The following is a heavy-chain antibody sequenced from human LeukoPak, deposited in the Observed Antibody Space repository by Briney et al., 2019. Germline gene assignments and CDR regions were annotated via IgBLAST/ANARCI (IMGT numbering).Heavy chain of an antibody. D-gene: IGHD3-3*01. Sequence: ASVKVSCKASGYTFTSYYMHWVRQAPGQGLEWMGWINPNSGGTNYAQKFQGRVTMTRDTSISTAYMELSRLRSDDTAVYYCAREGVVTSMPDYWGQGTLVTVSS. V-gene: IGHV1-2*02. CDR2: INPNSGGT. J-gene: IGHJ4*02. CDR1: GYTFTSYY. CDR3: AREGVVTSMPDY.